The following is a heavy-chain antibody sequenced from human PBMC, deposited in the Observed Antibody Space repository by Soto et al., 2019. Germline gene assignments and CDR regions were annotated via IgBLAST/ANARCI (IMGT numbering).Heavy chain of an antibody. Sequence: QVTVKESGPVLVKPTETLTLTCTVSGFSLSNAALGVSWIRQPPGKALEWLAHIFSNDEKSYSTSLKSRLTISKDTSKSQVVLIMTNMDPVDTATYYCASTYSTSWYWFDPWGQGTLVTVSS. CDR3: ASTYSTSWYWFDP. D-gene: IGHD6-13*01. CDR1: GFSLSNAALG. J-gene: IGHJ5*02. V-gene: IGHV2-26*04. CDR2: IFSNDEK.